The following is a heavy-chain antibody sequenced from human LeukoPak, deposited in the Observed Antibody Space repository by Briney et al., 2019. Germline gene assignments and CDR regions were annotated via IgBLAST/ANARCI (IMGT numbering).Heavy chain of an antibody. V-gene: IGHV3-7*01. CDR3: ARPLYYGSGSYQV. Sequence: GGSLRLSCAASGFTFSSYWMSWVRQAPGKGLEWVANIKQDGSEKYYVDSVKGRFTISRDNAKNSLYLQMNSLRAEDTAVYYCARPLYYGSGSYQVWGQGTLVTVSS. J-gene: IGHJ4*02. CDR2: IKQDGSEK. D-gene: IGHD3-10*01. CDR1: GFTFSSYW.